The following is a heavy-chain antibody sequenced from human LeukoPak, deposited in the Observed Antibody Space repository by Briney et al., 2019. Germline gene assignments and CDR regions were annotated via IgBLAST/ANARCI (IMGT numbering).Heavy chain of an antibody. CDR1: GYSISSGYY. V-gene: IGHV4-38-2*02. CDR2: IYHSGST. CDR3: TRARYSSSSWYFDL. Sequence: SETLSLTCTVSGYSISSGYYWGWIRQPPGKGLEWIGSIYHSGSTYYNPSLKSRVTISVDTSKNQFSLKLSSVTAADTAVYYCTRARYSSSSWYFDLWGRGTLVTVSS. J-gene: IGHJ2*01. D-gene: IGHD6-13*01.